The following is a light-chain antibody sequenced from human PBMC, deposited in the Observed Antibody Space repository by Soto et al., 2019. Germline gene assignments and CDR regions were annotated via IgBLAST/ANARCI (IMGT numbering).Light chain of an antibody. Sequence: EIVMMQSPATPPVSPGERATLSCRATQSVSSNLAWYQQKPGQAPRLLIYGASTRATGIPARFSGSGSGTEFTLTISSLQSEDFAVYYCQQYNNWPPWTFGQGTKVDIK. V-gene: IGKV3-15*01. CDR2: GAS. J-gene: IGKJ1*01. CDR1: QSVSSN. CDR3: QQYNNWPPWT.